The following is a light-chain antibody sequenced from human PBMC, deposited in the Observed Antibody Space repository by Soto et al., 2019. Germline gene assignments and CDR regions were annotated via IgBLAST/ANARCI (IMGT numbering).Light chain of an antibody. CDR3: HQYDSSPQT. J-gene: IGKJ4*01. CDR1: QSVSSN. CDR2: DAS. Sequence: EIVMTQSPATLSVSPGERVTLSCRASQSVSSNLAWYQQKPGQAPRLLIYDASTTATGIPARFSRSGSGTAFTLTFSRLHSEDFAVYSCHQYDSSPQTFGGGTKVEI. V-gene: IGKV3D-15*01.